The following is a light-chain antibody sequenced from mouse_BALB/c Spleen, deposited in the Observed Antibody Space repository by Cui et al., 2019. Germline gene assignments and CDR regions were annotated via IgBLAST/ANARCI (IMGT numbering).Light chain of an antibody. CDR1: SSVSSSY. Sequence: QIVLTQSPAIMSASLGERVTRTCTASSSVSSSYLQWYQQKTGSSPKNWIYSTSNQASGVPARFSGSGAGTSYSLTISSMEAEDAATYYCHQYHRSPRTFGGGTKLEIK. J-gene: IGKJ1*01. CDR2: STS. V-gene: IGKV4-74*01. CDR3: HQYHRSPRT.